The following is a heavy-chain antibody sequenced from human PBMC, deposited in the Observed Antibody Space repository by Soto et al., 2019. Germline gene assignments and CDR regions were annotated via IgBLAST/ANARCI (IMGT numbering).Heavy chain of an antibody. J-gene: IGHJ6*03. V-gene: IGHV4-59*08. CDR2: IYYSGST. Sequence: PSETLSVTCTVSGGSISSYYWSWIRQPPGKGLEWIGYIYYSGSTNYNPSLKSRVTISVDTSKNQFSLKLSSVTAADTAVYYCARQRGYCSGGSCYTGYYMDVWGKGTTVTVSS. CDR3: ARQRGYCSGGSCYTGYYMDV. CDR1: GGSISSYY. D-gene: IGHD2-15*01.